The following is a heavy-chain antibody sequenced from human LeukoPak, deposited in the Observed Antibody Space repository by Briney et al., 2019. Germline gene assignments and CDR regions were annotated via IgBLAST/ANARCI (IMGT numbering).Heavy chain of an antibody. D-gene: IGHD2-21*02. J-gene: IGHJ4*02. Sequence: GGSLRLSCAASGFTFSSYEMNWVRQAPGKGLEWVSYTSSSGSTIYYADSVKGRFTISRDNAKNSLYLQMNSLRAEDTAVYYCTMAYCGGDCYSSFFDYWGQGTLVTVSS. CDR1: GFTFSSYE. CDR2: TSSSGSTI. CDR3: TMAYCGGDCYSSFFDY. V-gene: IGHV3-48*03.